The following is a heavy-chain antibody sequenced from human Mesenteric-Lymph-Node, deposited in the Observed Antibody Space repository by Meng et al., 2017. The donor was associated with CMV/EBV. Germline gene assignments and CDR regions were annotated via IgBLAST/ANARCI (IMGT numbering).Heavy chain of an antibody. J-gene: IGHJ5*02. CDR2: ISPSGSTI. V-gene: IGHV3-11*04. CDR1: GFTFSDYY. CDR3: ARNGAHAP. Sequence: LRVSCVASGFTFSDYYMNWIRQAPGKGLEWVSYISPSGSTIYYADSVRGRFAISRDNAKNSLYLQMNSLRVEDTAVYYCARNGAHAPWGPGTLVTVSS. D-gene: IGHD4-17*01.